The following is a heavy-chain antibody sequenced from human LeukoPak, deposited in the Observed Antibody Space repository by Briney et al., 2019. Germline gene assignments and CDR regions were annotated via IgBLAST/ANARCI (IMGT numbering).Heavy chain of an antibody. CDR1: GGTFSSYA. J-gene: IGHJ4*02. CDR2: IIPIFGTA. D-gene: IGHD5-12*01. V-gene: IGHV1-69*06. Sequence: GASVKVSCKASGGTFSSYAISWVRQAPGQGLEWMGGIIPIFGTANYVQKFQGRVTITADKSTSTAYMELSSLRSEDTAVYYCARDDSGYENGFDYWGQGTLVTVSS. CDR3: ARDDSGYENGFDY.